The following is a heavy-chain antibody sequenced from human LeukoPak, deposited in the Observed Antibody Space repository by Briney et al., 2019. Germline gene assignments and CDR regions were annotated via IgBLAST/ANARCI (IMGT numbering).Heavy chain of an antibody. J-gene: IGHJ1*01. CDR1: GGSFSGYF. Sequence: PSETLSLTCAVYGGSFSGYFWSWIRQPPGKGLEWIGEINHSGSTNYNPSLKSRVTISVDTSKNQFSLKLSSVTAADTAVYYCARGYCSSTSCLPPEGCGQGTLVTVSS. D-gene: IGHD2-2*01. CDR2: INHSGST. V-gene: IGHV4-34*01. CDR3: ARGYCSSTSCLPPEG.